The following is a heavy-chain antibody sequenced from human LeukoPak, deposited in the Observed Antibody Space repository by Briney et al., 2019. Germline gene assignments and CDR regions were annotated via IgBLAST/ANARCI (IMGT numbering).Heavy chain of an antibody. D-gene: IGHD2-21*01. Sequence: SETLSLTCTVSGGSISGDYWSWIRQPAGKGLEWVAYIYYTGATNYNPSLKSRATISVDTSKNQFSLRLSSVTAADTAVYYCARLQGDSTAIFDYWGQGTLVSVS. CDR2: IYYTGAT. CDR1: GGSISGDY. V-gene: IGHV4-59*01. J-gene: IGHJ4*02. CDR3: ARLQGDSTAIFDY.